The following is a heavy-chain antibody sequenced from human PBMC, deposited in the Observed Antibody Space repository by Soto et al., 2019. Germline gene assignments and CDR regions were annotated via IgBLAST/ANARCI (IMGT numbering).Heavy chain of an antibody. CDR2: IYWDDDK. D-gene: IGHD6-19*01. Sequence: QITLKESGPTVVKPTQTLTLTCSLSGFSLNTGGVGVGWIRQPPGKALEWLAVIYWDDDKSWNPSLRDRLTINRDASDDQVVLTVTNMDPVDTGTYYCARRRGGFGGGWTTPYFDYWGQGTLVPVSS. J-gene: IGHJ4*02. V-gene: IGHV2-5*02. CDR1: GFSLNTGGVG. CDR3: ARRRGGFGGGWTTPYFDY.